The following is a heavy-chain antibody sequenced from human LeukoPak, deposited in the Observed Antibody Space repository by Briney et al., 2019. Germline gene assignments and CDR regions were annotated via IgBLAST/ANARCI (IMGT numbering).Heavy chain of an antibody. J-gene: IGHJ4*02. D-gene: IGHD3-22*01. CDR2: ISSSSSYI. CDR1: GFTFSSYS. Sequence: GGSLRLSCAASGFTFSSYSMNWVRQAPGKGLEWVSSISSSSSYIYYADSVKGRFSISRDNAKNSLYLQMNSLRAEDTAVYYCARDLNYDSSGYPGNWGQGTLVTVSS. V-gene: IGHV3-21*01. CDR3: ARDLNYDSSGYPGN.